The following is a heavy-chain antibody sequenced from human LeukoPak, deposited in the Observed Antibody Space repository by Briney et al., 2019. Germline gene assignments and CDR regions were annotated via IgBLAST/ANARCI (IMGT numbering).Heavy chain of an antibody. CDR2: ISAYNGNT. V-gene: IGHV1-18*01. D-gene: IGHD3-22*01. J-gene: IGHJ4*02. Sequence: ASVKVSCKASGYTFTSYGISWVRQAPGQGLEWMGWISAYNGNTNYAQKLQGRVTMTTDTSTSTAYMELRSLRSHDTAVYYCARERATYDSSGYHYYFDYWGQGTLVTVSS. CDR3: ARERATYDSSGYHYYFDY. CDR1: GYTFTSYG.